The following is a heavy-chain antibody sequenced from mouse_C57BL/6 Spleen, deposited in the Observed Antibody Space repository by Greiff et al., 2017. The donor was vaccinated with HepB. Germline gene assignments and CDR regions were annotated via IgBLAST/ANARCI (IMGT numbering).Heavy chain of an antibody. Sequence: QVQLQQPGAELVKPGASVKMSCKASGYTFTSYWITWVKQRPGQGLEWIGDIYPGSGSTNYNEKFKSKATLTVDTSSSTAYMQLSSLTSEDSAVYYCARSYYYGSSLGDFDVWGTGTTVTVSS. CDR3: ARSYYYGSSLGDFDV. V-gene: IGHV1-55*01. CDR1: GYTFTSYW. D-gene: IGHD1-1*01. J-gene: IGHJ1*03. CDR2: IYPGSGST.